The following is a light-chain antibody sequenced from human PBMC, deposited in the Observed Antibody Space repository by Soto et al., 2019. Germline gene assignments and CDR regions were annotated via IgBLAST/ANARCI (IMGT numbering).Light chain of an antibody. V-gene: IGKV3-20*01. CDR1: QSVSTY. CDR3: QQYGSSGT. Sequence: EIVLTQSPSTLPLSAGERATLSCRASQSVSTYLAWYQQKPGQAPRLLIYDASNWATGIPDRLSGSGSGTDFTLTISRLDPEDFAVYYCQQYGSSGTFGQGTKVDIK. CDR2: DAS. J-gene: IGKJ1*01.